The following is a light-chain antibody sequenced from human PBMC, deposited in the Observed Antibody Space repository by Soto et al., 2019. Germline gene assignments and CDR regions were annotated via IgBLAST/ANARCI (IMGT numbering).Light chain of an antibody. CDR2: GNN. Sequence: QSVLTQPPSVSGATGQRVTISCTGSSSNIGAGYDVHWYQQLPGTAPQLLIYGNNNRPSGVPDRFSGSKSGTSASLAITGRQAEYEADYYCLSYDSSLSGSRVFGGGTKLTVL. CDR3: LSYDSSLSGSRV. J-gene: IGLJ2*01. CDR1: SSNIGAGYD. V-gene: IGLV1-40*01.